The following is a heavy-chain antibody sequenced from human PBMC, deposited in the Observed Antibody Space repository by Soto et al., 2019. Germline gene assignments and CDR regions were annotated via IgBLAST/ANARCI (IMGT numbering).Heavy chain of an antibody. CDR2: IWYDGSNK. V-gene: IGHV3-33*01. D-gene: IGHD6-13*01. CDR1: GFTFSSYG. CDR3: ARGGTAAGTFYGMDV. Sequence: GGSLRLSCAASGFTFSSYGMHWVRQAPGKGLEWVAVIWYDGSNKYYADSVKGRFTISRDNSKNTLYLQMNSLRAEDTAVYYCARGGTAAGTFYGMDVWGQGTTVTVSS. J-gene: IGHJ6*02.